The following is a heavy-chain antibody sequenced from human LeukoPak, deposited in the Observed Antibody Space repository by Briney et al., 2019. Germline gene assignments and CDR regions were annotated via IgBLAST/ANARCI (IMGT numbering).Heavy chain of an antibody. CDR2: IYYSGST. D-gene: IGHD3-22*01. V-gene: IGHV4-39*01. Sequence: SETLSLTCTVSGGSISSSRYYWGWIRQPPGKGLEWIGSIYYSGSTYYNPSLKSRVTISVDTSKNQFSLKLSSVTAADTAVYYCATLNDYYDSSGYPRFGPWGQGTLVTVSS. CDR1: GGSISSSRYY. J-gene: IGHJ5*02. CDR3: ATLNDYYDSSGYPRFGP.